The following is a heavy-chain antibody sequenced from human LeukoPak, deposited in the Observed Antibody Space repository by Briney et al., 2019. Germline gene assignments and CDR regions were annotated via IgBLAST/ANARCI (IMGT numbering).Heavy chain of an antibody. D-gene: IGHD3-22*01. CDR3: AKLRDFFDSSGQFDY. CDR1: GFTFSSYA. V-gene: IGHV3-23*01. Sequence: GGSLRLSCAASGFTFSSYAMSWVRQAPGKGLEWVSATSGSGDGTFYADSVKGRFTISRDNSKNTLYLQMNSLRAGDTAIYYCAKLRDFFDSSGQFDYWGQGTLVTVSS. J-gene: IGHJ4*02. CDR2: TSGSGDGT.